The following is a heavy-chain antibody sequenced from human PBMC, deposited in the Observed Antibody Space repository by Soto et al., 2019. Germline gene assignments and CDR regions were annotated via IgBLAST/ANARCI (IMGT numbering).Heavy chain of an antibody. CDR2: IIPILGIA. Sequence: QVQLVQSGAEVKKPGSSVKVSCKASGGTFSSYTISWVRQAPGQGLEWMGRIIPILGIANCAQKFQGRVTITADKSTSTAYMELSSLRSEDTAVYYCASGDGYSSSSLLGWGQGTLVTVSS. J-gene: IGHJ4*02. CDR1: GGTFSSYT. D-gene: IGHD6-13*01. CDR3: ASGDGYSSSSLLG. V-gene: IGHV1-69*02.